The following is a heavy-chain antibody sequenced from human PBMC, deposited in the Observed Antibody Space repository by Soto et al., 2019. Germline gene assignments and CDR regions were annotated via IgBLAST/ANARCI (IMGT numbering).Heavy chain of an antibody. J-gene: IGHJ4*02. D-gene: IGHD2-8*02. CDR2: LTRDGPA. CDR3: ARTDRYDSPSTGWANRFDY. V-gene: IGHV3-23*01. Sequence: EVQLLESGGGLVQPGGSLRLFCAASGFTFSNYAVTWVRQAPGEGLEWLSTLTRDGPAYFGDAVKGRFTISRDNSKNMVYLQMNSLRVDDTAVYYCARTDRYDSPSTGWANRFDYWGQGTLVTVSS. CDR1: GFTFSNYA.